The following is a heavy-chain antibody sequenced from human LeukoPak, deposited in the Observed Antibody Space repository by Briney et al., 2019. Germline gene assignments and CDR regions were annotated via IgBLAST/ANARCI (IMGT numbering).Heavy chain of an antibody. CDR3: ARGKLTFDY. CDR2: ISYDGSNK. CDR1: GFTFSSYA. V-gene: IGHV3-30-3*01. Sequence: GGSLRLSCAASGFTFSSYAMHWVRQAPGKGLEWVAVISYDGSNKYYADSVKGRFTISRDNSKNTLYLQMNNLRAEDTAMYYCARGKLTFDYWGQGTLVTVSS. J-gene: IGHJ4*02. D-gene: IGHD1-7*01.